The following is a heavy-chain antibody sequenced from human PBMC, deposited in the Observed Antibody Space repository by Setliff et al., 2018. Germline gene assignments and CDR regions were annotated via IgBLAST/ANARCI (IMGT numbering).Heavy chain of an antibody. Sequence: PGGSLRLSCAASGFTFSNYDMNWVRQAPGKGPEWVSSISTRGSYIYYADSVKGRFTISRDNSKNTLYLQMNSLRAEDTAVYYCARDHNYAYDYWGQGTLVTVSS. J-gene: IGHJ4*02. D-gene: IGHD1-1*01. V-gene: IGHV3-21*01. CDR3: ARDHNYAYDY. CDR1: GFTFSNYD. CDR2: ISTRGSYI.